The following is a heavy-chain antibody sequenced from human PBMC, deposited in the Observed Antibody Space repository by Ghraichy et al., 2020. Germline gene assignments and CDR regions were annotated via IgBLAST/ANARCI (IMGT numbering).Heavy chain of an antibody. Sequence: ESLNISCAASGFDFTNAWVNWVRQAPGKGLEWVARVKSKSAGETRDYAAPVKGRFTISRDDSRNTLYLQMNSLKTEDTAVYYCSTGPHYGSDWGQGTLVAVSS. CDR1: GFDFTNAW. CDR3: STGPHYGSD. CDR2: VKSKSAGETR. J-gene: IGHJ4*02. D-gene: IGHD3-10*01. V-gene: IGHV3-15*07.